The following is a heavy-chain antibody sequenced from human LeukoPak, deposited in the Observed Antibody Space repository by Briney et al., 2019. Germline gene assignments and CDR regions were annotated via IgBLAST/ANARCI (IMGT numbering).Heavy chain of an antibody. CDR3: ARLNVGSRWFFDY. CDR2: IYHGGIT. Sequence: SETLSLTCTVSGGSISYFYCGCIRQPPGKGLEWVGYIYHGGITNYNPSLESRVSMSADTSKNQFSLRLNSVTAADTAVYYCARLNVGSRWFFDYWGQGTLATVSS. J-gene: IGHJ4*02. V-gene: IGHV4-59*08. CDR1: GGSISYFY. D-gene: IGHD6-19*01.